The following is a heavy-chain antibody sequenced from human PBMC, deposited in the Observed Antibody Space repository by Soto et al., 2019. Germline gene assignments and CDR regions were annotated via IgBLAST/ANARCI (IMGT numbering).Heavy chain of an antibody. CDR1: GGSISSYY. Sequence: PSETLSLTCTVSGGSISSYYWSWIRQPPGKGLEWIGYIYYSGSTNYNLSLKSRVTISVDTSKNQFSLKLSSVTAADTAVYYCARDRGGQLVRGWFDPWGQGTLVTVSS. J-gene: IGHJ5*02. V-gene: IGHV4-59*01. CDR2: IYYSGST. D-gene: IGHD6-6*01. CDR3: ARDRGGQLVRGWFDP.